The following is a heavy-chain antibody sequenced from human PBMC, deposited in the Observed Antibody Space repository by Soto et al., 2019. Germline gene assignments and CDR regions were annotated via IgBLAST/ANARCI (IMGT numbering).Heavy chain of an antibody. Sequence: GASVKVSCKASGGTFSSYAISWVRQAPGQGLEWMGGIIPIFGTANYAQKFQGRVTITADESTSTAYMELSSLRSEDTAVYYCARENQQLVPPDYYYGMDVWGQGTTVTVSS. CDR3: ARENQQLVPPDYYYGMDV. CDR1: GGTFSSYA. CDR2: IIPIFGTA. J-gene: IGHJ6*02. D-gene: IGHD6-13*01. V-gene: IGHV1-69*13.